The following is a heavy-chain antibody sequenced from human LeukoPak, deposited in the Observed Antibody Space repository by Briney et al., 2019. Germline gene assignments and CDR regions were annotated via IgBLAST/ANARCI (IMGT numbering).Heavy chain of an antibody. Sequence: GRSLRLSCAASGVTFSSEGVHWVRQAPGKGVEGGAVISYDGSNKYYADSVKGRFTISRDNSKNTLYLQMNSLRAEDTAVYYCAKDSSGYYDAFDIWGQGTMVTVSS. J-gene: IGHJ3*02. D-gene: IGHD3-22*01. CDR3: AKDSSGYYDAFDI. CDR2: ISYDGSNK. V-gene: IGHV3-30*18. CDR1: GVTFSSEG.